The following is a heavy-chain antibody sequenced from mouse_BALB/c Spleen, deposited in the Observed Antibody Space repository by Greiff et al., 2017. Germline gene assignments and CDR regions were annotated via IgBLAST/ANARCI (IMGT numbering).Heavy chain of an antibody. V-gene: IGHV2-9*02. J-gene: IGHJ4*01. CDR1: GFSLTSYG. CDR3: ARDYDYAMDY. D-gene: IGHD2-12*01. Sequence: VKVVESGPGLVAPSQSLSITCTVSGFSLTSYGVHWVRQPPGKGLEWLGVIWAGGSTNYNSALMSRLSISKDNSKSQVFLKMNSLQSDDTAMYYCARDYDYAMDYWGQGTSVTVSS. CDR2: IWAGGST.